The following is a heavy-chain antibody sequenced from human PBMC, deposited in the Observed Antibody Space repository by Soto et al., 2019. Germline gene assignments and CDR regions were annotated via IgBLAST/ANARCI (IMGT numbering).Heavy chain of an antibody. Sequence: QVQLVESGGGVVQPGRSLRLSCAASGFTFSSYGMHWVRQAPGKGLEWVAVISYDGSNKYYADSVKGRFTISRDNSKNTLYLQMNSLRAEDTAVYYCAKGEEYYDRSYYFDYWGQGTLVTVSS. V-gene: IGHV3-30*18. CDR2: ISYDGSNK. CDR3: AKGEEYYDRSYYFDY. J-gene: IGHJ4*02. D-gene: IGHD3-22*01. CDR1: GFTFSSYG.